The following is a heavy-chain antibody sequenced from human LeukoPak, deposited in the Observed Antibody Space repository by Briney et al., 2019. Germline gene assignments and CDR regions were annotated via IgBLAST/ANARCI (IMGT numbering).Heavy chain of an antibody. J-gene: IGHJ4*02. Sequence: GGSLRLSCAASGFTFRTYWMSGVRQSPGKGLEWVANIKQDGNEKYYVDSVKGRFTISRDNAKNSLDLQMNSLRAEDTAVYYCARDTLGEGEDANYAVYYFDYWGQGTPVTVSS. CDR2: IKQDGNEK. CDR3: ARDTLGEGEDANYAVYYFDY. D-gene: IGHD4/OR15-4a*01. V-gene: IGHV3-7*01. CDR1: GFTFRTYW.